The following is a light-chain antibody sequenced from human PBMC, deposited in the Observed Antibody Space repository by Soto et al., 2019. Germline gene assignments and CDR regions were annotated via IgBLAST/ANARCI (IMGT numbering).Light chain of an antibody. V-gene: IGKV3-11*01. Sequence: VFSQSPSTLSLSPGERATLSCRASRSISTYLAWYQQKPGQAPRLLIYEALNRATGIPARFSGSGSGTDFTLTISSLEPEDFAVYYCQQRNNWPLTFGEGTKVDIK. CDR3: QQRNNWPLT. CDR2: EAL. J-gene: IGKJ4*02. CDR1: RSISTY.